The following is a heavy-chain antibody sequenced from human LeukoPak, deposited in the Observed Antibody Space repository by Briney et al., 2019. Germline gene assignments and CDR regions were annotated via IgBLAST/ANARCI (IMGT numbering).Heavy chain of an antibody. CDR1: GYTFTSYG. J-gene: IGHJ4*02. V-gene: IGHV1-18*01. Sequence: ASVKVSCKASGYTFTSYGVNWVRQAPGQGLEWMGWISAYNGHTNYAQKLQGRVTMTTDTSTSTAYMELRSLRSDDTAVYYCARRRIAAAGYYFDYWGQGTLVTVSS. CDR2: ISAYNGHT. D-gene: IGHD6-13*01. CDR3: ARRRIAAAGYYFDY.